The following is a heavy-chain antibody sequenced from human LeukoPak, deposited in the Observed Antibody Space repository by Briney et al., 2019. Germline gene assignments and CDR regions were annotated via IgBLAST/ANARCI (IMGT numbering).Heavy chain of an antibody. CDR3: ARDSATVTTIVGLDFDC. CDR1: GFTVSSNY. Sequence: PGGPLRLSCAASGFTVSSNYMSWVRQAPGKGLEWVSVIYSGGSTYYADSVKGRFTISRDNSKNTLYLQMNSLRAEDTAVYYCARDSATVTTIVGLDFDCWGQGTLVTVSS. V-gene: IGHV3-66*01. J-gene: IGHJ4*02. CDR2: IYSGGST. D-gene: IGHD4-17*01.